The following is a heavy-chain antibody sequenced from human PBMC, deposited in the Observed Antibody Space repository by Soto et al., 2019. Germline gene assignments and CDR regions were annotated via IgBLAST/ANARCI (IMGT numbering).Heavy chain of an antibody. CDR2: IIPIFGTA. J-gene: IGHJ4*02. D-gene: IGHD6-6*01. V-gene: IGHV1-69*13. Sequence: WASVKVSCKASGGTFSSYAISWVRQAPGQGLEWMGGIIPIFGTANYAQKFQGRVTITADESTSTAYMELSSLRSEDTAVYYCAGAFSSSRPFEYWGQGTLVTVSS. CDR1: GGTFSSYA. CDR3: AGAFSSSRPFEY.